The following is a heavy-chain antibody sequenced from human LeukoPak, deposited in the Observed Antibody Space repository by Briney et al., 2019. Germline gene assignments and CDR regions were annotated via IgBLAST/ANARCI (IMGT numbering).Heavy chain of an antibody. V-gene: IGHV1-46*01. Sequence: ASVKVSCKASGYIFTSYAMNWVRQAPGQGPEWMGIINPRGGSTDYAQKFQGRVTMTSDTSTSTVYMELKSLRSEDTAVYFCARVGATGATADNWGQGTLVTVSS. CDR2: INPRGGST. J-gene: IGHJ4*02. CDR3: ARVGATGATADN. CDR1: GYIFTSYA. D-gene: IGHD2-21*02.